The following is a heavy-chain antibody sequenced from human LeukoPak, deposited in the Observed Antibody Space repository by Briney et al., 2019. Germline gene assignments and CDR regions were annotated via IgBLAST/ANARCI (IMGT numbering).Heavy chain of an antibody. CDR2: INPNSGGT. D-gene: IGHD3-3*01. Sequence: GASVKVSCKASGYTFTGYYMHWVRQAPGQGLEWMGRINPNSGGTNYAQKFQGRVTMTRDTSISTAYMELSRLRSDDTAVYYCGRGLTNYDFWSGYFYDVWGQGTTVTVSS. CDR1: GYTFTGYY. V-gene: IGHV1-2*06. CDR3: GRGLTNYDFWSGYFYDV. J-gene: IGHJ6*02.